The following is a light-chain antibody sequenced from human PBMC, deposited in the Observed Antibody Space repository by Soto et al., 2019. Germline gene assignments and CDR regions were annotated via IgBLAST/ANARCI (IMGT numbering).Light chain of an antibody. CDR2: DAS. CDR3: QQRSNWPLT. J-gene: IGKJ4*01. Sequence: EIVLAQSPATRSLSPGERAPLSFRASQSVSSYLAWYQQKPGQAPRLLIYDASNRATGIPARFSGSGSGTDFTLTISSLEPEDFAVYYCQQRSNWPLTFGGGTKVEIK. V-gene: IGKV3-11*01. CDR1: QSVSSY.